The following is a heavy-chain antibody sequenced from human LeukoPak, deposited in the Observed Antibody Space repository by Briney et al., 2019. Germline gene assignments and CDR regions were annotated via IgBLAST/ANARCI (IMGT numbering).Heavy chain of an antibody. V-gene: IGHV1-18*01. CDR2: ISAYNGHT. J-gene: IGHJ5*02. CDR3: ARGSFWFDP. Sequence: ASVKVSCKASVYTFTSYAITWVRQAPGQGLEWMGWISAYNGHTNYAQKMQGRVTMTTETSTRTAYMELRSLRSDDTAVYYCARGSFWFDPWGQGTLVTVSS. CDR1: VYTFTSYA. D-gene: IGHD2-15*01.